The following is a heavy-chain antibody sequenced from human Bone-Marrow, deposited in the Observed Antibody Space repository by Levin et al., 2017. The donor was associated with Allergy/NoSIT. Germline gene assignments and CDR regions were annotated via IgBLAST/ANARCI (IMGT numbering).Heavy chain of an antibody. Sequence: GGSLRLSCTISGFIFADYAMNWVRQAPGRGLEWVSSLDGSSGKTHYADVVKGRFTISREYSKNTLFLQMNSLRVEDTARYYCTKAGTTVMLDYSYLDVWGEGTAVTVSS. CDR2: LDGSSGKT. CDR1: GFIFADYA. J-gene: IGHJ6*03. V-gene: IGHV3-23*01. CDR3: TKAGTTVMLDYSYLDV. D-gene: IGHD4-17*01.